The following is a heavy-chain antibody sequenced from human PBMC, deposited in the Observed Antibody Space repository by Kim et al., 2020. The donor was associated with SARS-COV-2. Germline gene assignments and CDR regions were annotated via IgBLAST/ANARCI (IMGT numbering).Heavy chain of an antibody. CDR3: ARDKGRHYYDSSGSQNWFDP. D-gene: IGHD3-22*01. CDR2: INPSGGST. CDR1: GYTFTSYY. J-gene: IGHJ5*02. Sequence: ASVKVSCKASGYTFTSYYMHWVRQAPGQGLEWMGIINPSGGSTSYAQKFQGRVTMTRDTSTSTVYMELSSLRSEDTAVYYCARDKGRHYYDSSGSQNWFDPWGQGTLVTVSS. V-gene: IGHV1-46*01.